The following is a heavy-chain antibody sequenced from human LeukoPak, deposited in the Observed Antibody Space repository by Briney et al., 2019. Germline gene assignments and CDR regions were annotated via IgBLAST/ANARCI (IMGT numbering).Heavy chain of an antibody. CDR2: FDPEDGET. Sequence: ASVKVSCKVSGYTLTELSMHWVRQAPGKGLEWMGGFDPEDGETIYAQKFQGRVTMTEDTSTDTAYMELSSLRSEDTAVYYCARALDYGGNGDDAFDIWGQGTMVTVSS. D-gene: IGHD4-23*01. V-gene: IGHV1-24*01. J-gene: IGHJ3*02. CDR1: GYTLTELS. CDR3: ARALDYGGNGDDAFDI.